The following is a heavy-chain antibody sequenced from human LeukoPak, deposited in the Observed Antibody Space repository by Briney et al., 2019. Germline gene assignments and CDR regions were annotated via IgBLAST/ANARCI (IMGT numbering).Heavy chain of an antibody. CDR1: GYTFTGYY. CDR2: INPNSGGT. D-gene: IGHD1-14*01. V-gene: IGHV1-2*02. CDR3: AREAEQETSLGY. J-gene: IGHJ4*02. Sequence: GASVKVSCKASGYTFTGYYMHWVRQAPGQGLEWMGWINPNSGGTNYAQTFQGRVTMTRDTSISTAYMELSRLRSDDTAVYYCAREAEQETSLGYWGQGTLVTVSS.